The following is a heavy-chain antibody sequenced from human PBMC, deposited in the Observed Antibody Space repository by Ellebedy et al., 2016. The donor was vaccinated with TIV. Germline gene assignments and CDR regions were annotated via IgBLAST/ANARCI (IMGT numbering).Heavy chain of an antibody. V-gene: IGHV4-39*01. CDR3: ANAPHDGGGYYEIYFDY. CDR1: GFTFSNYA. Sequence: MPGGSLRLSCAASGFTFSNYAMNWVRQPPGKGLEWIGITYYSGNTYYNPSLKSRVTISIDKSKNQFSLKLSSVTAADTAVYYCANAPHDGGGYYEIYFDYWGQGTLVTVAS. CDR2: TYYSGNT. J-gene: IGHJ4*02. D-gene: IGHD3-22*01.